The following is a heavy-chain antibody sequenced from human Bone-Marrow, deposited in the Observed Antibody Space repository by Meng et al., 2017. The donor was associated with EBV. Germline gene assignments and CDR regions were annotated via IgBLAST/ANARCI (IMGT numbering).Heavy chain of an antibody. J-gene: IGHJ4*02. D-gene: IGHD3-10*01. CDR3: ARSGWFGELPSDY. V-gene: IGHV3-11*01. CDR1: GFTFSDYY. Sequence: VQLLESXGGLVKPGXSLRLSXAASGFTFSDYYMSWIRQAPGKGLEWVSYISSSGSTIYYADSVKGRFTISRDNAKNSLYLQMNSLRAEDTAVYYCARSGWFGELPSDYWGQGTLVTVSS. CDR2: ISSSGSTI.